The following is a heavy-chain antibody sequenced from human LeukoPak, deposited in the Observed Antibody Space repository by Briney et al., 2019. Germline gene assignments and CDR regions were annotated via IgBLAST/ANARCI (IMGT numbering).Heavy chain of an antibody. J-gene: IGHJ4*02. CDR3: ARVGDYLRGSYRYPNYFDY. CDR1: CYSITSCYY. Sequence: PSETLSLTCTVSCYSITSCYYWGWIRQPPGKGLEGIGNIYHSGSTYYNPSLQRRVTISVDTSKNQVSLSVSSVTAADTAVYYCARVGDYLRGSYRYPNYFDYWGQGTLVTVSS. V-gene: IGHV4-38-2*02. D-gene: IGHD3-16*02. CDR2: IYHSGST.